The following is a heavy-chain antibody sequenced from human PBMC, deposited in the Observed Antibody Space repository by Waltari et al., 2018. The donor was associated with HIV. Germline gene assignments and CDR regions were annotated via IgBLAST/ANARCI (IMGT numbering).Heavy chain of an antibody. D-gene: IGHD4-17*01. CDR1: GTPFKRKA. J-gene: IGHJ4*02. Sequence: VQLVEKGGGLVKPGGYLRLTCEAYGTPFKRKAMNWVRQAPGKGLQWLSYISSNSEYIYYVHSVQGRFTISRDNAKSSVFLQMDNVRDEDTATYYCATTVTTRGTFDYWGQGTVVAV. V-gene: IGHV3-21*02. CDR3: ATTVTTRGTFDY. CDR2: ISSNSEYI.